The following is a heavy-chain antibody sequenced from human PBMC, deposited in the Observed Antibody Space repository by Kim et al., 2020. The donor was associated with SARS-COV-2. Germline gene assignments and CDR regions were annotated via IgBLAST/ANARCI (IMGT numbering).Heavy chain of an antibody. CDR3: AREHNSAYYFDF. Sequence: GGSLRLFCAASGFTFSSYAMHWVRQAPGKGLEWVAVISFDGTNKYYPDSVKGRFTISRDNSKNTLDLQMNSLRAEDTAVYYCAREHNSAYYFDFWGQGTLVTVSS. D-gene: IGHD2-21*01. CDR1: GFTFSSYA. J-gene: IGHJ4*02. CDR2: ISFDGTNK. V-gene: IGHV3-30*04.